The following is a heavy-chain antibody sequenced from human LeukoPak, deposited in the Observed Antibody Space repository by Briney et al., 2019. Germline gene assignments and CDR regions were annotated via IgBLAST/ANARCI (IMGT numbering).Heavy chain of an antibody. CDR2: INPSGGST. D-gene: IGHD6-6*01. J-gene: IGHJ1*01. Sequence: ASVTVSCKASGYTFTSYYMHWVRQAPGQGLEWMGIINPSGGSTSYAQKFQGRVTMTRDTSTSTVYMELNSLRSEDTAVYYCARGRSIAARPGYFQHWGQGTLVTVSS. V-gene: IGHV1-46*01. CDR3: ARGRSIAARPGYFQH. CDR1: GYTFTSYY.